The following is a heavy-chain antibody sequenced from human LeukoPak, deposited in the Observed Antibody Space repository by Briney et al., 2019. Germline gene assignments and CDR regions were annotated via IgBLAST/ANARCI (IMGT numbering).Heavy chain of an antibody. V-gene: IGHV3-49*04. CDR3: TRDPAPAAGDY. CDR1: GFTFGDYA. J-gene: IGHJ4*02. CDR2: IRSKAYGGTT. Sequence: GGPLRLSCTASGFTFGDYAMSWVRQAPGKGLEWVGFIRSKAYGGTTEYAASVKGRFTISRDASKGIAYLQMNSLKTEDTAVYYCTRDPAPAAGDYWGQGTLVTVSS. D-gene: IGHD6-13*01.